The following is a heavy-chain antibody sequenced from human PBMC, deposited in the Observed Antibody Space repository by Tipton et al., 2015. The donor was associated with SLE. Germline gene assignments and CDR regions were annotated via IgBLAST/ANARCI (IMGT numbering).Heavy chain of an antibody. CDR2: IYDSGST. Sequence: LRLSCNVSGGSFSGYYWNWIRQPPGKGLEWIGYIYDSGSTNFNPSLKSRVIISEDTSKNQFSLKLRSVTAADSAIYYCARDRLGGPFDHWGRGTLVTVSS. J-gene: IGHJ4*02. CDR3: ARDRLGGPFDH. CDR1: GGSFSGYY. V-gene: IGHV4-59*01. D-gene: IGHD1-26*01.